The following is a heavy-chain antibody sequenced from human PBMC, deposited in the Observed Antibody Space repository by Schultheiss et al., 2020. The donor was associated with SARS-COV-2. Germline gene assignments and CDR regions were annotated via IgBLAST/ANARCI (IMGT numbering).Heavy chain of an antibody. V-gene: IGHV3-66*01. CDR1: GFTFSSYA. D-gene: IGHD1-26*01. CDR3: ARAPSIVGATPHWYFDL. CDR2: IYSGGST. J-gene: IGHJ2*01. Sequence: GGSLRLSCAASGFTFSSYAMSWVRQALGKGLEWVSVIYSGGSTYYADSVKGRFTISRDNSKNTLYLQMNSLRAGDTAVYYCARAPSIVGATPHWYFDLWGRGTLVTVSS.